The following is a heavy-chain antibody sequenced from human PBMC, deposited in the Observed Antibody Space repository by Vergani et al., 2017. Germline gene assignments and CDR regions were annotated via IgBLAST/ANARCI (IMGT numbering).Heavy chain of an antibody. CDR2: IYTSGAT. D-gene: IGHD2-21*01. CDR3: ARDGGEYDKDALDV. V-gene: IGHV4-61*02. Sequence: QVQLQESGPGLVKPSQTLSLTCTVSGSSISSGDYYWSWIRQPPGKGLEWIGRIYTSGATNYNPSLRSRAIMSVDASKKQFSLKLTSVTAADTAVYYCARDGGEYDKDALDVWGQGTKVTVTS. CDR1: GSSISSGDYY. J-gene: IGHJ3*01.